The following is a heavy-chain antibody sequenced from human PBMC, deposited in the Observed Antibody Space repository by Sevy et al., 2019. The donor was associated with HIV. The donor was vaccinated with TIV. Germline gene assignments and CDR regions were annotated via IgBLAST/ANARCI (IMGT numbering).Heavy chain of an antibody. D-gene: IGHD2-15*01. CDR3: ARERVYCSGGSCYRDFLDY. J-gene: IGHJ4*02. CDR2: ISAYNGNT. Sequence: ASVKVSCKASGYTFTSYGISWVRQAPGQGLEWMGWISAYNGNTNYAQKLQGRVTMTTDTSTSTAYMELRSLRSDDTAVYYCARERVYCSGGSCYRDFLDYLGQGTLVTVSS. CDR1: GYTFTSYG. V-gene: IGHV1-18*01.